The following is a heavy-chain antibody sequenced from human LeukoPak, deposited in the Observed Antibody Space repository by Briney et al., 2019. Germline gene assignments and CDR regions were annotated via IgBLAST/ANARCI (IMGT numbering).Heavy chain of an antibody. CDR1: GFTLSIYY. J-gene: IGHJ4*02. Sequence: SESLCLTCPVSGFTLSIYYLSWIRQAPGKGLEWFGYIYYSGSTNYYPSLKSRVTISVDTSKIQFSLKLRSVTAADMAMYYCARLKSIGATYYYDSSGYAPLEADYWGQGTLVTVSS. V-gene: IGHV4-59*08. CDR2: IYYSGST. D-gene: IGHD3-22*01. CDR3: ARLKSIGATYYYDSSGYAPLEADY.